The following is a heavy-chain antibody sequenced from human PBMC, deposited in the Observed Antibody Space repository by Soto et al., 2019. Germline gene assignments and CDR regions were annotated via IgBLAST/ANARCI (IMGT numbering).Heavy chain of an antibody. Sequence: SETLSLTCAVYGGSFSTYYWSWIRQPPGKGLEWIGEIHHSGSTNYNPSLKSRVTISVDTSRSQFSLKLSSVTAADTAVYYCGAYGSGEMVSYYYGMDVWGQGTTVTVSS. CDR1: GGSFSTYY. V-gene: IGHV4-34*01. J-gene: IGHJ6*02. CDR3: GAYGSGEMVSYYYGMDV. D-gene: IGHD3-10*01. CDR2: IHHSGST.